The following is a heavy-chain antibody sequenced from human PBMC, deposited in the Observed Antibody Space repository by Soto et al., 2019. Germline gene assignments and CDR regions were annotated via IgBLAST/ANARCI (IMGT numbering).Heavy chain of an antibody. J-gene: IGHJ5*02. D-gene: IGHD2-15*01. CDR1: GYTFTPYY. CDR3: ARAKYCSGSSCYRNWFDP. CDR2: INPNSGGT. V-gene: IGHV1-2*02. Sequence: ASLKVSRKASGYTFTPYYIHWVRQAPVQGLEWMGWINPNSGGTNYAQKFQGRVTMTRDTSISTAYMELSRLRSDDTAVYYCARAKYCSGSSCYRNWFDPWGQGTRVTVSS.